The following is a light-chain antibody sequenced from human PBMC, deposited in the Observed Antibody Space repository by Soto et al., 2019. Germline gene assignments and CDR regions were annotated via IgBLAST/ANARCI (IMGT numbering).Light chain of an antibody. CDR2: GAS. CDR3: QQDGSSPRT. Sequence: EIVLTQSPGTLSLSPGERATLSCRASQSVSSSYLAWYQQKPGQAPRLLIYGASSRAPGIPDRFSGSGSGTDFTLTISRLGPEDFAVYYCQQDGSSPRTFGQGTKVEI. J-gene: IGKJ1*01. CDR1: QSVSSSY. V-gene: IGKV3-20*01.